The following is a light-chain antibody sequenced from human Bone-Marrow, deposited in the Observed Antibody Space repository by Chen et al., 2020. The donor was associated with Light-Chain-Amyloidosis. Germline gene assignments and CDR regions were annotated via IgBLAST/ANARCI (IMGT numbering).Light chain of an antibody. CDR1: SSDVCGYDY. CDR2: DVR. Sequence: QSALTQPASVSASPGQSITIYCTGSSSDVCGYDYVSWYQQHPGKAPKLLIYDVRIRPSGVSNRFSGSKSGNTASLAISGLLTEDEAAYYCSSYTSSSAPVVFGGGTKLTVL. V-gene: IGLV2-14*03. CDR3: SSYTSSSAPVV. J-gene: IGLJ2*01.